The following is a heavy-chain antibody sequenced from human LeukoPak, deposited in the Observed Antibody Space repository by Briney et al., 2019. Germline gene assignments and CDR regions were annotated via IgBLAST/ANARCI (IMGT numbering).Heavy chain of an antibody. Sequence: ASVKVSCKASGYIFTGYYMHWVRQAPGQGREWMGWINPNSGGTNYAQKFHGRSTITRNTSISTDYMELSRLRSDDTAVYYCARGDYYDSSGYPDWGQGTLVTVSS. CDR3: ARGDYYDSSGYPD. V-gene: IGHV1-2*02. J-gene: IGHJ4*02. CDR1: GYIFTGYY. D-gene: IGHD3-22*01. CDR2: INPNSGGT.